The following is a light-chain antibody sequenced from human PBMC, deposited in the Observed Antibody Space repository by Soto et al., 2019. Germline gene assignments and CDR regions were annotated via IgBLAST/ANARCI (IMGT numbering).Light chain of an antibody. Sequence: QSVLTQPPSVSGAPGQRVTISCTGSSSNIGAGYDVHWYQQLPRTAPQPLILGYNNRPSGVPDRFSGSKSGTSASLAITGLQAEDEAEYYCQFYDRSLGAWVFGGGTKLTVL. J-gene: IGLJ3*02. CDR1: SSNIGAGYD. CDR2: GYN. V-gene: IGLV1-40*01. CDR3: QFYDRSLGAWV.